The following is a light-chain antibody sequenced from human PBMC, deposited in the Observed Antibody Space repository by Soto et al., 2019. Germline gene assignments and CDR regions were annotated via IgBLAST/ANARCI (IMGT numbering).Light chain of an antibody. CDR2: DDR. V-gene: IGLV3-21*02. CDR3: QVWDRNNNHVL. J-gene: IGLJ2*01. Sequence: SYELTQPPSVSVAPGQTAMITCGGNDIGSKSVHWYQQRPGQAPVLVVYDDRDRPSGIPERFSGSNSGSTATLTISRVEAGDEADYYCQVWDRNNNHVLLGGGTKVTVL. CDR1: DIGSKS.